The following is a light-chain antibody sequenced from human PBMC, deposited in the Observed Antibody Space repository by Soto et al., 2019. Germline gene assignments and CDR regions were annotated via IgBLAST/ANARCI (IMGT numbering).Light chain of an antibody. J-gene: IGKJ1*01. V-gene: IGKV1-39*01. CDR1: QTIVTY. Sequence: IEVTQSPSSLAASLGDRVTITCRASQTIVTYLNWYRKKSGAAPELLIYDASTLQSGVPSRFRGGASGTDFTLTISSLQLDDFATYYCQQSYNTPLTFGQGTKVDI. CDR3: QQSYNTPLT. CDR2: DAS.